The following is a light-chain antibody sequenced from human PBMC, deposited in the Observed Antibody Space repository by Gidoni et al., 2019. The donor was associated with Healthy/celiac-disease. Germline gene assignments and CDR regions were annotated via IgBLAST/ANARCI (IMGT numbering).Light chain of an antibody. CDR3: QQSYSTPYS. J-gene: IGKJ2*03. V-gene: IGKV1-39*01. CDR1: QIISSY. CDR2: AAS. Sequence: DIQMTQSPSSLSAAVGDRVTITCRASQIISSYLNWYHQKPGKAPKLLIYAASSLQSVVPSRFSGSGSGTDFTLTISSLQPEDFATYYCQQSYSTPYSFGQXTKLEIK.